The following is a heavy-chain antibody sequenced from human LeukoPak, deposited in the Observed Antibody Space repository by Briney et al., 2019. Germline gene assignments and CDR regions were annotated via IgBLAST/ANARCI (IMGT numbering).Heavy chain of an antibody. CDR2: IIPIFGTA. J-gene: IGHJ4*02. CDR3: ARDGNATYYYGSGSYYNLPTLDY. CDR1: GGTFSSYA. V-gene: IGHV1-69*13. Sequence: PVKVSCKASGGTFSSYAISWVRQAPGQGLEWMGGIIPIFGTANYAQKFQGRVTITADESTSTAYMELSSLRSEDTAVYYCARDGNATYYYGSGSYYNLPTLDYWGQGTLVTVSS. D-gene: IGHD3-10*01.